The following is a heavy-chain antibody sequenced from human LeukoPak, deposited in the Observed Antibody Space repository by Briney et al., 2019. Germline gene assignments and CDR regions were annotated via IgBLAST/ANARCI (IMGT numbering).Heavy chain of an antibody. CDR2: INHSGST. CDR3: ATTGYSSGWYLGY. D-gene: IGHD6-19*01. V-gene: IGHV4-34*01. Sequence: KTSETLSLTCAVYGGSFSGYYWSWIRQPPGKGLEWIGEINHSGSTNYNPSLESRVTISVDTSKNQFSLKLSSVTAADTAVYYCATTGYSSGWYLGYWGQGTLVTVSS. J-gene: IGHJ4*02. CDR1: GGSFSGYY.